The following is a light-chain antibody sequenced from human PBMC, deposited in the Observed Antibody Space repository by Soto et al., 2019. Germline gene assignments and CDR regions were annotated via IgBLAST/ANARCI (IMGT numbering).Light chain of an antibody. V-gene: IGKV3-11*01. CDR3: KQRSSWPLGFT. CDR1: QSVSSY. CDR2: DAS. J-gene: IGKJ3*01. Sequence: EIVLTQSPATLSLSPGERATLSCRASQSVSSYLAWYQQKPGQAPRLLIYDASNWATGIPARFSGSGSGTVFTLTISSLELEDFAVYYCKQRSSWPLGFTFGPGTKVHIK.